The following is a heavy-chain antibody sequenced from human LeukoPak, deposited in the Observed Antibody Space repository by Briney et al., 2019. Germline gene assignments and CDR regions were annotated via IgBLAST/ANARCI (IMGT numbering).Heavy chain of an antibody. CDR1: GFTFSSYG. Sequence: PGGSLRLSCAASGFTFSSYGMHWVRQAPGKGLEWVANIKQDGSEKYYVDSVRGRFTISRDNARNSLYLQLSSLRAEDTAVYYCTRDFWTDYWGQGTLVTVSS. CDR3: TRDFWTDY. CDR2: IKQDGSEK. J-gene: IGHJ4*02. V-gene: IGHV3-7*01. D-gene: IGHD3/OR15-3a*01.